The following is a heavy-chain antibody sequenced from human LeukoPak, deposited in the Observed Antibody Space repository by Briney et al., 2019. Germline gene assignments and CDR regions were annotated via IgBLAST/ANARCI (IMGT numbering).Heavy chain of an antibody. D-gene: IGHD6-19*01. V-gene: IGHV4-4*07. CDR2: IHTSGST. CDR3: ARAPEFSSGWLLDW. CDR1: GGSISSYY. Sequence: SETLSLTCTVSGGSISSYYWTWIRQSAGKGLEWIGRIHTSGSTNYNPSLESRVTMSVDTSKSQFSLKLSSVTATDTGVYYCARAPEFSSGWLLDWWGQGSLVTVSS. J-gene: IGHJ4*02.